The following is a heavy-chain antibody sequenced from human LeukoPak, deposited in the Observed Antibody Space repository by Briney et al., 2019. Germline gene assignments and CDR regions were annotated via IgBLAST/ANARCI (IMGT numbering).Heavy chain of an antibody. Sequence: ASVKVSCKASGYTFISYDINWVRQPTGREVEWMGWMNPNSGNTGYAQKFQGRVTMTRNASISTAYMELSSLRSEDAAVYYCARGGYCSSTSCHGENWFDPWGQGTLVTVSS. V-gene: IGHV1-8*01. CDR1: GYTFISYD. CDR2: MNPNSGNT. D-gene: IGHD2-2*01. J-gene: IGHJ5*02. CDR3: ARGGYCSSTSCHGENWFDP.